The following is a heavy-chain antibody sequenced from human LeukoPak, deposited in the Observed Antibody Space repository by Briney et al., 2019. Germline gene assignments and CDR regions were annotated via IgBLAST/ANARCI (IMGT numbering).Heavy chain of an antibody. Sequence: GGSLRLSCAASGFTFSSYAMHWVRQAPGKGLEWVAVISYDGSNKYYADSVKGRFTISRDNSKNTLYLQMNSLRAEDTAVYYCAKDPRITNDAFDIWGQGTMVTVSS. CDR2: ISYDGSNK. J-gene: IGHJ3*02. V-gene: IGHV3-30-3*01. D-gene: IGHD5-24*01. CDR3: AKDPRITNDAFDI. CDR1: GFTFSSYA.